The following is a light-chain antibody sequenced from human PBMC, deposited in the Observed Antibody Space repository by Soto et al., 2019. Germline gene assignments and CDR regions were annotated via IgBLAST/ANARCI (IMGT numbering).Light chain of an antibody. V-gene: IGKV3-20*01. J-gene: IGKJ2*01. CDR1: QSVSRSY. CDR2: GAS. CDR3: QQYGSSPYT. Sequence: EIVLTQSPGTLSLSPGERATLSCRARQSVSRSYLAWYQQKPGQAPRLLIYGASSRATGIPDRFSGSGSGTDVTLTISRREPEEWAVYYCQQYGSSPYTFGQGTKLEIK.